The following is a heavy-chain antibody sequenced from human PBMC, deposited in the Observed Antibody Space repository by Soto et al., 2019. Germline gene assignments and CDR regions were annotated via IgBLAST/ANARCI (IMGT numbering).Heavy chain of an antibody. CDR2: IFYSGTT. D-gene: IGHD1-1*01. V-gene: IGHV4-30-4*01. CDR1: GDSISSADYY. CDR3: ARDLWVEPELYYYGMDV. J-gene: IGHJ6*02. Sequence: PSETLSLTRTVSGDSISSADYYWSWIRHTPGKGLEWIGHIFYSGTTYYNPSLKSRLTISVDTSKNHFSLRLTSVTAADTAVYYCARDLWVEPELYYYGMDVWGQGTTVTVSS.